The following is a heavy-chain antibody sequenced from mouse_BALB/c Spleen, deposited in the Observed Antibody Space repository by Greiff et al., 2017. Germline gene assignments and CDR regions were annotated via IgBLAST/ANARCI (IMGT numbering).Heavy chain of an antibody. D-gene: IGHD2-4*01. J-gene: IGHJ4*01. CDR1: GFSLTGYG. Sequence: VMLVESGPGLVAPSQSLSITCTVSGFSLTGYGVNWVRQPPGKGLEWLGMIWGDGSTDYNSALKSRLSISKDNSKSQVFLKMNSLQTDDTARYYCARGGIYYDYDGYAMDYWGQGTSVTVSS. CDR3: ARGGIYYDYDGYAMDY. CDR2: IWGDGST. V-gene: IGHV2-6-7*01.